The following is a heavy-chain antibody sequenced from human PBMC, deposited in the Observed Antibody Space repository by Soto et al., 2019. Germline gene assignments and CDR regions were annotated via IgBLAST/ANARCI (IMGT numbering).Heavy chain of an antibody. Sequence: SETLSLTCTVSGCSISSGDYYWSWIRQPPGKGLEWIGYIYYSGSTFYNPSLKSRVTISVDTSKNQFSLRLSSVTAADTAVYYCARDSGYGDPFDYWGQGTLVTVSS. CDR3: ARDSGYGDPFDY. J-gene: IGHJ4*02. V-gene: IGHV4-30-4*02. CDR1: GCSISSGDYY. D-gene: IGHD4-17*01. CDR2: IYYSGST.